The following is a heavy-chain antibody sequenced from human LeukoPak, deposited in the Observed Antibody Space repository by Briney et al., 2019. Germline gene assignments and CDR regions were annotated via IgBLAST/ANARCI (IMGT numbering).Heavy chain of an antibody. Sequence: PGGSLRLSCAASGFTFSSYSMNWVRQAPGKGLEWVSSISSSSSYIYYADSVKGRFTISRDNAKNSLYLQMNSLRAEDTAVYYCARFYSNYLNIDYWGQGTLVTVSS. CDR1: GFTFSSYS. V-gene: IGHV3-21*01. J-gene: IGHJ4*02. CDR2: ISSSSSYI. CDR3: ARFYSNYLNIDY. D-gene: IGHD4-11*01.